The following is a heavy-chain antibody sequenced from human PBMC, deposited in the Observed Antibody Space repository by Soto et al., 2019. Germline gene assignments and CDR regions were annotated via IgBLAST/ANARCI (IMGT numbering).Heavy chain of an antibody. Sequence: QVQLVESGGGVVQPGRSLRLCCAASGFTFNNYAMHWVRQAPGKGLEWVAVISFDGGNKYYPDSVKGRFTISRDNSRNTLYLQMNSLRAEDTAVYYCARDLDYSNYWYFDLWGRGTLVTVSS. CDR3: ARDLDYSNYWYFDL. CDR2: ISFDGGNK. CDR1: GFTFNNYA. D-gene: IGHD4-4*01. V-gene: IGHV3-30-3*01. J-gene: IGHJ2*01.